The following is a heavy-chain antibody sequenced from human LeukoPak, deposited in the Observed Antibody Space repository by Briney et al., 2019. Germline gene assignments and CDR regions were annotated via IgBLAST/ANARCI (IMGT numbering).Heavy chain of an antibody. CDR3: SRDTDNYDSSGYLFDY. V-gene: IGHV1-18*01. J-gene: IGHJ4*02. Sequence: GASVKVSCKASGYTFTTYGISWVRQAPGQGLEWMGWISTYNGDTNYAQKLQGRITMTTDASTSTAYMELRSLRSDDTAVYYCSRDTDNYDSSGYLFDYWGQGTLVTVSS. CDR1: GYTFTTYG. D-gene: IGHD3-22*01. CDR2: ISTYNGDT.